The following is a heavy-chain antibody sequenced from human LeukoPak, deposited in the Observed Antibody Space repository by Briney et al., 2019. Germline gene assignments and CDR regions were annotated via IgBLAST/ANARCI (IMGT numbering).Heavy chain of an antibody. CDR3: ARESWHQRAFDI. D-gene: IGHD5-24*01. CDR2: ISSGGSTI. J-gene: IGHJ3*02. V-gene: IGHV3-11*01. Sequence: GGSLRLSCAASGFTVSSNYMSWVRQAPGKGLEWVSYISSGGSTIYYADSVKGRFTISRDNAKNSLYLQMNSLRAEDTAVYYCARESWHQRAFDIWGQGTMVTVSS. CDR1: GFTVSSNY.